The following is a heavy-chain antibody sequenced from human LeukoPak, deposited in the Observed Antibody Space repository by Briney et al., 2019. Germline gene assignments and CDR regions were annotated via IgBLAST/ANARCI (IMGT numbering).Heavy chain of an antibody. D-gene: IGHD2-15*01. Sequence: GGSLRLSCAASGFTVSSNYMSWVRQAPGKGLEWVSVIYSGGSTYYADSVKGRFTISRDNSKNTLYLQMNSLRAEDTAVYYCARESRVVAGDYWGQGTLVTVSS. CDR3: ARESRVVAGDY. CDR2: IYSGGST. V-gene: IGHV3-66*02. J-gene: IGHJ4*02. CDR1: GFTVSSNY.